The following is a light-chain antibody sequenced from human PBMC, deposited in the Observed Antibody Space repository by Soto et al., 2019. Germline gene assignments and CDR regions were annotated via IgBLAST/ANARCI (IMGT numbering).Light chain of an antibody. J-gene: IGKJ1*01. CDR3: KQYNIPWT. Sequence: ETVMTQSPATLSVSPGERATLSCSASQSSSTNLALYQHQPGHAPRLHIYVAYTRATCVPARFSGRGSGTEFTLNHSSLQSEDFTTYYCKQYNIPWTFGQGNKVQIK. CDR2: VAY. V-gene: IGKV3-15*01. CDR1: QSSSTN.